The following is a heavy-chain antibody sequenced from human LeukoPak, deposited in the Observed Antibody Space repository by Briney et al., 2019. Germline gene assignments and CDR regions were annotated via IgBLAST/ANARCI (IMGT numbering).Heavy chain of an antibody. J-gene: IGHJ4*02. CDR3: ARDRTRSAYEFDY. V-gene: IGHV3-30*03. D-gene: IGHD5-12*01. CDR1: GFTFSSYG. Sequence: GGSLRLSCAASGFTFSSYGMHWVRQAPGKGLEWVAAISYDGKNEYYADSVKGRFTISRDNSKNTLFLQVNSLRGEDTAVYYCARDRTRSAYEFDYWGQGTLVTVSS. CDR2: ISYDGKNE.